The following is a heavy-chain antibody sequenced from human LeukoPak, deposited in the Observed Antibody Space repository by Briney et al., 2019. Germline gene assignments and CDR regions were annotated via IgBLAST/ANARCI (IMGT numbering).Heavy chain of an antibody. CDR1: GGTFSSYA. Sequence: GSSVTVSCKASGGTFSSYAISWVRQAPGQGLEWMGGIIPIFGTANYAQKFQGRVTITTDESTSTAYMELSSLRSEDTAVYYCARYYYDSSGYYWSYFDYWGQGTLVTVSS. CDR2: IIPIFGTA. CDR3: ARYYYDSSGYYWSYFDY. J-gene: IGHJ4*02. V-gene: IGHV1-69*05. D-gene: IGHD3-22*01.